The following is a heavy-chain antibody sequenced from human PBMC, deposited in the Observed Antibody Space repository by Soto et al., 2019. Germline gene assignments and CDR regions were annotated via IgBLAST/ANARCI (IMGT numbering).Heavy chain of an antibody. CDR2: INVGSTP. CDR1: GFSFSSYA. CDR3: AKDKDWSGVYGMDV. Sequence: GGSLRLSCAASGFSFSSYAINWVRQAPGKGLEWVTAINVGSTPYYADSVKGRFTISRDNSKKMLYLQMNSLRAEDTAVYYCAKDKDWSGVYGMDVWGQGTTVTVSS. J-gene: IGHJ6*02. D-gene: IGHD3-3*01. V-gene: IGHV3-23*01.